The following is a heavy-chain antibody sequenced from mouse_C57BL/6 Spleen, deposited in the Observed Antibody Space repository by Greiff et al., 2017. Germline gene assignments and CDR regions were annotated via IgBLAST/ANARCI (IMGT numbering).Heavy chain of an antibody. Sequence: VQLQQSGAELVKPGASVKISCKASGYAFSSYWMNWVKQRPGKGLEWIGQIYPGDGDTNYNGKFKGKATLTADKSSSTAYMQLSSLTSEAAAVYFGGRGGTGPWFADWGQGTLVTVSA. CDR3: GRGGTGPWFAD. D-gene: IGHD4-1*01. CDR1: GYAFSSYW. V-gene: IGHV1-80*01. CDR2: IYPGDGDT. J-gene: IGHJ3*01.